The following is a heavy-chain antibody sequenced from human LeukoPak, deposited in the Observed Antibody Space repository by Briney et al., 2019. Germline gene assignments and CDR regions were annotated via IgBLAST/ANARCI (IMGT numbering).Heavy chain of an antibody. V-gene: IGHV4-4*07. D-gene: IGHD2-15*01. CDR2: IYTSGST. J-gene: IGHJ3*02. CDR1: GGSISSYY. Sequence: PSETLSLTCTVSGGSISSYYWSWIRQPAGKGLEWIGRIYTSGSTNYNPSLKSRVTMSVDTSKNQFSLKLSSVTAADTAVYYCARGTRVVALYDAFDIWGQGTMVTVSS. CDR3: ARGTRVVALYDAFDI.